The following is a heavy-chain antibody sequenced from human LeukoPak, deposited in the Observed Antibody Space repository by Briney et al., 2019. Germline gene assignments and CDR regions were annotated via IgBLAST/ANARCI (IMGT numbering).Heavy chain of an antibody. D-gene: IGHD3-22*01. CDR3: ARDIEVGYDSSELVDY. CDR1: GFTFSSYG. V-gene: IGHV3-33*01. J-gene: IGHJ4*02. Sequence: GRSLRLSCAASGFTFSSYGMHWVRQAPGKGLEWVAVIWYDGSNKYYADSVKGRFTISRDNSRNTLYLQMNSLRAEDTAVYYCARDIEVGYDSSELVDYWGQGTLVTVSS. CDR2: IWYDGSNK.